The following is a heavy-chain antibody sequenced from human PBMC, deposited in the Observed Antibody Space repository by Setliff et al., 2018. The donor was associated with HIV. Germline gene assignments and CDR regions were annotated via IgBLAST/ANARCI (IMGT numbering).Heavy chain of an antibody. V-gene: IGHV1-18*01. CDR1: GYTFTSYG. CDR3: ARLGSGWSDSYYYAMDI. Sequence: AASVKVSCKTSGYTFTSYGISWVRQAPGHGLEWMGWISPNFGHTKDAQRFLDRVTMTIDTATSRAYMELRSLRSDDTAVYFCARLGSGWSDSYYYAMDIWGQGTTVTVSS. D-gene: IGHD6-19*01. CDR2: ISPNFGHT. J-gene: IGHJ6*02.